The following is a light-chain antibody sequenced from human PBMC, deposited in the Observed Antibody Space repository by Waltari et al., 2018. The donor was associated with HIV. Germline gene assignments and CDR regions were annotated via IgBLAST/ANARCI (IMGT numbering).Light chain of an antibody. V-gene: IGLV1-40*01. CDR3: QSYDMSQSGSLV. J-gene: IGLJ2*01. CDR2: NNN. CDR1: RSNIGAGSD. Sequence: QSVLTQPPSVSGAPGQRVTIACTGTRSNIGAGSDVHWYQQMPGNSPKLLIYNNNLRPSGVPARFSGSKSGTSASLAITGLQSEDEADYYCQSYDMSQSGSLVFGGGTKLTVL.